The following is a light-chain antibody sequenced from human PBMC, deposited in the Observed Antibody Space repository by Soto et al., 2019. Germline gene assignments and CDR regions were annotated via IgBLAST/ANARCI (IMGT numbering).Light chain of an antibody. CDR1: QRVSSAY. V-gene: IGKV3-11*01. J-gene: IGKJ5*01. Sequence: EIVLTQSPGTLSLSPRARATVSCRVSQRVSSAYLAWYQQKPGQSPRLLIYAVSNRATGIPDRFSGSGSGTDFTLTISSLEPEDFSVYYCQQRYHWPITFGQGTRLEIK. CDR2: AVS. CDR3: QQRYHWPIT.